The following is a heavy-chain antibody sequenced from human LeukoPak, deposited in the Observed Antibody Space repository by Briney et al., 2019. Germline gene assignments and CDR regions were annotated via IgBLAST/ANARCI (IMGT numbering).Heavy chain of an antibody. J-gene: IGHJ4*02. D-gene: IGHD3-3*01. CDR3: ANLLNFWSGYFDY. V-gene: IGHV3-21*01. CDR2: ISSSSSYI. CDR1: GFTFSSYS. Sequence: GGSLRLSCAASGFTFSSYSMNWVRQAPGKGLEWVSSISSSSSYIYYADSVKGRFTISRDNAKNSLYLQMNSLRAEDTAVYYCANLLNFWSGYFDYWGQGTLVTVSS.